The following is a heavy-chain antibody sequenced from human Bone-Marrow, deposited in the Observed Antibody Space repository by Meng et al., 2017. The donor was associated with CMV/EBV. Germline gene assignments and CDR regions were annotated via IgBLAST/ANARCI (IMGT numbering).Heavy chain of an antibody. CDR3: ARVNQSSGYYYVDY. CDR2: ISSDGSSTR. J-gene: IGHJ4*02. V-gene: IGHV3-74*01. CDR1: GFTFSTYW. Sequence: GESLKISCAASGFTFSTYWMHWVRQVPGKGLVWVSRISSDGSSTRSYADSVKGRFTISRDNAKNTLYLQMNSLRAEDTAVYYCARVNQSSGYYYVDYWGQGTLVTVSS. D-gene: IGHD3-22*01.